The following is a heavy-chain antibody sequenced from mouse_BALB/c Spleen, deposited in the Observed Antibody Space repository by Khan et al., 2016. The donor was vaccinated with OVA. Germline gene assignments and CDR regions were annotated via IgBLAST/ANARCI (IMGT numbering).Heavy chain of an antibody. Sequence: IQLVQSGPELVKPGASVKVSCKASGYSFTDYSLYWVKQSHGKSLEWIGYIDPSNGGTSYNQKFKGKATLTVDKSSSTAFMHLNSLTSEDSAVKCCARGGYEALAYWGQGTLVTVSA. V-gene: IGHV1S135*01. CDR1: GYSFTDYS. D-gene: IGHD2-12*01. CDR2: IDPSNGGT. CDR3: ARGGYEALAY. J-gene: IGHJ3*01.